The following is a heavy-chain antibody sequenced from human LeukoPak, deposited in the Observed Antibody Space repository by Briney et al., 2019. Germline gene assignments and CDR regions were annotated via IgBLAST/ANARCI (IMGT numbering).Heavy chain of an antibody. V-gene: IGHV1-2*02. CDR2: INSDSGAT. J-gene: IGHJ4*02. D-gene: IGHD1-1*01. CDR3: ATATTGTTFFDY. Sequence: ASVKVSCKASGYTFSGYYMFWVRQAPGQGLECMGWINSDSGATNYAQKFEGRVTMTRDTSISTAYMELSSLRSDDTGVYYCATATTGTTFFDYWGQGTLVTVSS. CDR1: GYTFSGYY.